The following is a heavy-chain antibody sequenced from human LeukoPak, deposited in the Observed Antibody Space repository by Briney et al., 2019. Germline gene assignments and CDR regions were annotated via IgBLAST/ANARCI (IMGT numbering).Heavy chain of an antibody. CDR2: ISSSSSTI. V-gene: IGHV3-48*04. CDR3: AGGITGRTLFDY. CDR1: GFTFSSYS. J-gene: IGHJ4*02. D-gene: IGHD1-20*01. Sequence: GGSLRLSCAASGFTFSSYSMNWVRQAPGKGLEWVSYISSSSSTIYYADSVKGRFTISRDNAKNSLYLQMNSLRAEDTAVYYCAGGITGRTLFDYWAREPWSPSPQ.